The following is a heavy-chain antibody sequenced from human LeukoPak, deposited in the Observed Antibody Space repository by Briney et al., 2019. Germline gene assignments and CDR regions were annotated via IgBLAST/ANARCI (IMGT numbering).Heavy chain of an antibody. CDR1: GGSISNYY. Sequence: SETLSLTCTVSGGSISNYYWTWIRQPPGKGLEWIGYIYYSGSTNYNPSLKSRVTISVDTSKNQFSLKLSSVTAADTAVYYCARHGGPSYYYYMDVWGKGTTVTISS. CDR2: IYYSGST. V-gene: IGHV4-59*08. D-gene: IGHD3-16*01. CDR3: ARHGGPSYYYYMDV. J-gene: IGHJ6*03.